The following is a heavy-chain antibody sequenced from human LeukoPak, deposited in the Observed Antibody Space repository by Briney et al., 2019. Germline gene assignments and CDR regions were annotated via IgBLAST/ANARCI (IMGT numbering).Heavy chain of an antibody. CDR2: INWNGGST. CDR1: GFTFDDYG. D-gene: IGHD3-3*01. J-gene: IGHJ6*03. CDR3: AREGLRFLEWLLVGYMDV. V-gene: IGHV3-20*04. Sequence: PGGSLRLSCAASGFTFDDYGMSWVRQAPGKGLEWVSGINWNGGSTGYADSVKGRFTISRDNAKNSLYLQMNSLRAEDTALYYCAREGLRFLEWLLVGYMDVWGKGTTVTVSS.